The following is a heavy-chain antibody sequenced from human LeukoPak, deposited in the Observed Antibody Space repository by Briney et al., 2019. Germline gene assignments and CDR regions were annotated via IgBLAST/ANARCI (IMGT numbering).Heavy chain of an antibody. CDR2: IPTSGST. J-gene: IGHJ4*02. Sequence: SETLSLTCTVSGGSISSYYWTWIRQPAGKGLEWIGRIPTSGSTSYNPSLKSRVTMSVDTSKNQFSLKLYSVTAADTTVYYCARDEQKQLGHWGQGTLVTVSS. D-gene: IGHD6-13*01. CDR3: ARDEQKQLGH. V-gene: IGHV4-4*07. CDR1: GGSISSYY.